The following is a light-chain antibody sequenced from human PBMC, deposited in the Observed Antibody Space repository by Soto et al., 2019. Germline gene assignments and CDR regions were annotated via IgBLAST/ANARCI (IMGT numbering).Light chain of an antibody. Sequence: QSVLTQPPSASGTPGQWVAISCSGSSFNIGSNSLSWYQQFPGTAPKLLIYDNYQRPSGVSDRFSGSQSGTSGYLAISGLQSGDEADYYCAAWDDSLNGYVFGTGTKVTVL. CDR2: DNY. V-gene: IGLV1-44*01. J-gene: IGLJ1*01. CDR1: SFNIGSNS. CDR3: AAWDDSLNGYV.